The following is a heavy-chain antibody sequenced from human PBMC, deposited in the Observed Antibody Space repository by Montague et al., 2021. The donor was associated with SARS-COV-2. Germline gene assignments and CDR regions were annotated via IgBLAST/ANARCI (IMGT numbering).Heavy chain of an antibody. CDR3: VRGGACSGGKCNGGARD. V-gene: IGHV3-21*01. Sequence: SLSLSCSASGFTFRSYTMNWVRQSPGMGLEWVSFISSSSSFIYYADSLKGRFTISRDNAKNSLYLQMNSLRVEDTAVYYCVRGGACSGGKCNGGARDWGQGTLVTVSS. J-gene: IGHJ4*02. CDR1: GFTFRSYT. D-gene: IGHD2-15*01. CDR2: ISSSSSFI.